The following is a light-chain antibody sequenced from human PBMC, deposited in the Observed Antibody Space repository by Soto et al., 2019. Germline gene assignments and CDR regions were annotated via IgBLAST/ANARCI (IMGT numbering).Light chain of an antibody. CDR1: QSVSSR. J-gene: IGKJ4*01. CDR3: QQFSSYPLT. CDR2: GAS. V-gene: IGKV3-20*01. Sequence: EIVLTQSPGTLSLSPGERATLSCRASQSVSSRLAWYQQKPGQSPRLLIYGASNRATGIPDRFSGSGSGTDFTLTISRLEPEDFAVYYCQQFSSYPLTFGGGTKVDI.